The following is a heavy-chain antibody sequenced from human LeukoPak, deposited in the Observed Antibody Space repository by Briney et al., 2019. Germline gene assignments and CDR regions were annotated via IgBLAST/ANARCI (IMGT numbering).Heavy chain of an antibody. Sequence: GGSLRLSCAASGFTFSSYAMSWVRQAPGERLEWVSSIKGRGNYVYYADSVKGRFTISRDNSKNTLYLQMNSLRADDAAVYYCAKGGVYSGYDLSFEYWGQGALVTVSS. CDR3: AKGGVYSGYDLSFEY. CDR1: GFTFSSYA. CDR2: IKGRGNYV. V-gene: IGHV3-23*01. D-gene: IGHD5-12*01. J-gene: IGHJ4*02.